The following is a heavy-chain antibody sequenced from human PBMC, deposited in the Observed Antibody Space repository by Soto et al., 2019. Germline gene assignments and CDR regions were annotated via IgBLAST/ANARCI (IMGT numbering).Heavy chain of an antibody. CDR3: AKTSSMYSRSCGDHQDLLAFPARRTTDL. J-gene: IGHJ2*01. Sequence: SQTLSLTCAISGDSVSSNSAAWNWIRQSPSRGLEWLGRTYYRSKWYNDYAVSVKSRITINPDTSKNQFSLQLNSVTPEDTAVYYCAKTSSMYSRSCGDHQDLLAFPARRTTDL. V-gene: IGHV6-1*01. CDR1: GDSVSSNSAA. D-gene: IGHD6-13*01. CDR2: TYYRSKWYN.